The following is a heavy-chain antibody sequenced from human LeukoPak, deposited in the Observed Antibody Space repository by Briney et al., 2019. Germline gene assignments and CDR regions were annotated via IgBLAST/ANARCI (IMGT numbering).Heavy chain of an antibody. CDR3: ARDTFASGWYSEYYMDV. J-gene: IGHJ6*03. CDR2: IKQDGSEK. V-gene: IGHV3-7*01. CDR1: GSTFSSYW. D-gene: IGHD6-19*01. Sequence: GGSLRLSCAASGSTFSSYWMSWVRQAPGKGLEWVANIKQDGSEKYYVDSVKGRFTISRDNAKNSLYLQMNSLRAEDTAVYYCARDTFASGWYSEYYMDVWGKGTTVTISS.